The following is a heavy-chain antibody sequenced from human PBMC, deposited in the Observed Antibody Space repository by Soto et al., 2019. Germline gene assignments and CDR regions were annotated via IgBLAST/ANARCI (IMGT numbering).Heavy chain of an antibody. D-gene: IGHD3-22*01. J-gene: IGHJ4*02. V-gene: IGHV3-64D*06. Sequence: GTLRLCCSASVFTVSSYAMHWVRQAPGKGLEYVSAISSNGGSTYYADAVKGRFTISRDNSKNTLYLQMGSLRAEDTAVYYCVKTPPTMIVVAPFDYWGQGTLVTVSS. CDR1: VFTVSSYA. CDR3: VKTPPTMIVVAPFDY. CDR2: ISSNGGST.